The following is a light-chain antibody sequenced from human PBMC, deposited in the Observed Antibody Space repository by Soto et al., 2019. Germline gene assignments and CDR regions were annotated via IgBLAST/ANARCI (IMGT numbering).Light chain of an antibody. V-gene: IGLV2-14*01. CDR1: SSDVGGYNY. CDR3: SSYTSSSTLLYV. CDR2: DVS. Sequence: QSALTQPASVSGSPGQSITISCTGTSSDVGGYNYVSWYQQLPGKSPKLMIYDVSNRPSGVSIRFSGSKSCNTASLTISWLQAEDEADYYCSSYTSSSTLLYVFGTGTKVTVL. J-gene: IGLJ1*01.